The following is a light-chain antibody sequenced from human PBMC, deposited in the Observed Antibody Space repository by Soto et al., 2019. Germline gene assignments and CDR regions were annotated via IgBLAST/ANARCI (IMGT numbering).Light chain of an antibody. Sequence: EIVLTQSPGTLSLSPGERATLFCRASQSVNDKYLAWYQQKRGQAPRLLIYGASSRATGVPDRFSGSGSGTDFTLTISRLEPEDFALYYCQQSPRTFGQGTKVDIK. V-gene: IGKV3-20*01. J-gene: IGKJ1*01. CDR3: QQSPRT. CDR2: GAS. CDR1: QSVNDKY.